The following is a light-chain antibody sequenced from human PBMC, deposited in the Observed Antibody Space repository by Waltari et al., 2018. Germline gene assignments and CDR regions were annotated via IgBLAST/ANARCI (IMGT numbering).Light chain of an antibody. J-gene: IGKJ1*01. CDR1: QSVLYSSNNKNY. Sequence: DIVMTQSPDSLAVSLDERATINCKSSQSVLYSSNNKNYLAWYQQKPGQPPKLLIYWASTRESGVPARFSGSGSGTDFTLTISSLQAEDVAVYYCQQYYATPWTFGPGTKVEIK. V-gene: IGKV4-1*01. CDR3: QQYYATPWT. CDR2: WAS.